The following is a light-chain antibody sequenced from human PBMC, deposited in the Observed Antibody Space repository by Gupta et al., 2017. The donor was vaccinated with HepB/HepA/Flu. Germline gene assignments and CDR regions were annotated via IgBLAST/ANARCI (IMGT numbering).Light chain of an antibody. CDR1: SSDVGGYNY. J-gene: IGLJ1*01. CDR2: EIS. Sequence: QSALTQTPSASGSPGQSVTISCTGTSSDVGGYNYVSWYQRHPGKAPKVIIYEISKRPSGVPDRFSGSRSGNTASLTVSGLQADDEAEYFCSSYAGSNICVFGTGTTVTVL. CDR3: SSYAGSNICV. V-gene: IGLV2-8*01.